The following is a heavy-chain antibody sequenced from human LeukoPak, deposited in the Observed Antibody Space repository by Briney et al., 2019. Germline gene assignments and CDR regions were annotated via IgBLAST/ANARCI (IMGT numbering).Heavy chain of an antibody. J-gene: IGHJ4*02. D-gene: IGHD2-15*01. Sequence: PGGSLRLSYAASGLTFGSDATSWVRQAPGKGLEWVSGISGGNGTTYYADSVKGRFTISTDNSKNTLYLQMNSLRVEDTAVYLCARRVGTYFDYWGQGTLVTVSS. CDR1: GLTFGSDA. V-gene: IGHV3-23*01. CDR3: ARRVGTYFDY. CDR2: ISGGNGTT.